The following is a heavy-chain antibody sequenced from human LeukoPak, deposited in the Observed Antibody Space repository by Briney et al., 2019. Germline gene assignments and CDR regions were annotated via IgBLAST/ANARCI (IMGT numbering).Heavy chain of an antibody. V-gene: IGHV3-7*04. CDR1: GFTFSSYW. J-gene: IGHJ4*02. D-gene: IGHD6-13*01. CDR2: IKYDASEK. CDR3: AKDIEPAGLFLDY. Sequence: GGSLRLSCAASGFTFSSYWMTWVRQTPGKGLEWVANIKYDASEKDYLDSVKGRFTISRDSAKNSLYLQMNSLRAEDTAVYYCAKDIEPAGLFLDYWGRGTLVTVSS.